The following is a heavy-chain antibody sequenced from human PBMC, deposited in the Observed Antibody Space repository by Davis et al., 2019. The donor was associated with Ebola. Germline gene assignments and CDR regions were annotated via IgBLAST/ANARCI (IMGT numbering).Heavy chain of an antibody. V-gene: IGHV3-21*01. D-gene: IGHD6-6*01. Sequence: GESLKISCAASGFTFSSYSMNWVRQAPGKGLEWVSSISSSSSYIYYADSVKGRFTISRDNSKNTVYLQMNSLRAEDTAVYYCAKGDSNSPFFFWGQGTLVTVPS. CDR2: ISSSSSYI. CDR3: AKGDSNSPFFF. J-gene: IGHJ4*02. CDR1: GFTFSSYS.